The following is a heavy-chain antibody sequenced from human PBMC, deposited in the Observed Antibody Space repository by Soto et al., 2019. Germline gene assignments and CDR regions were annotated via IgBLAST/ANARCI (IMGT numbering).Heavy chain of an antibody. Sequence: ASVKVSCKASGYTFTSYYMHWVRQAPGQGLEWMGIINPSGGSTSYAQKFQGRVTMTRDTSTSTAYMELSSLRPDDTAVYYCARVRRYYDSSGYYSGTSYYGMDVWGQGTTVTVSS. CDR1: GYTFTSYY. CDR3: ARVRRYYDSSGYYSGTSYYGMDV. D-gene: IGHD3-22*01. J-gene: IGHJ6*02. CDR2: INPSGGST. V-gene: IGHV1-46*01.